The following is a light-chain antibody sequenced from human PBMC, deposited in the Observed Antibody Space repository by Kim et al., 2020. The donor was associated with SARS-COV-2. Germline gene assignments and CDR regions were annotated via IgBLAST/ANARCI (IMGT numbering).Light chain of an antibody. CDR1: SLRSYS. J-gene: IGLJ2*01. CDR2: GKN. CDR3: NSRDSSGNVV. V-gene: IGLV3-19*01. Sequence: VAMVKTVRIPCQGDSLRSYSESLYQQTPGPAPVLVIYGKNTRPSGIPDRFSGSSSGNTASLTITGAQAEDEADYYCNSRDSSGNVVFGGGTQLTVL.